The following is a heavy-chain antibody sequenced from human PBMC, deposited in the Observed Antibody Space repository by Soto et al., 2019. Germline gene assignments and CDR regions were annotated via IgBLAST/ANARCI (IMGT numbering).Heavy chain of an antibody. CDR2: FDPDEAET. V-gene: IGHV1-24*01. D-gene: IGHD4-17*01. CDR3: TTYHGDYNFDH. J-gene: IGHJ5*02. CDR1: GYTLNEVA. Sequence: QVQFVQSGAEVKKPGASVKVSCKVSGYTLNEVAMHWVRQAPGKGLEWLGGFDPDEAETISAQHFQGRVNMTEDTSTDTVYMELSSLRSEDPALYFCTTYHGDYNFDHWGQGTLVTVSS.